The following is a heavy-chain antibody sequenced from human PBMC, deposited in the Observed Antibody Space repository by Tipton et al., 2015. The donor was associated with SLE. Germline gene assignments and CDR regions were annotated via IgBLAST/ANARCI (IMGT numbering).Heavy chain of an antibody. D-gene: IGHD1-26*01. CDR1: GFTFSSYG. Sequence: SLRLSCAASGFTFSSYGMHWVRQAPGKGLEWVAFIRYDGSNKYYADSVKGRFTISRDNSKNTLYLQMNSLRAEDTAVYYCARVGRELEAFDIWGQGTMVTVSS. J-gene: IGHJ3*02. V-gene: IGHV3-30*02. CDR3: ARVGRELEAFDI. CDR2: IRYDGSNK.